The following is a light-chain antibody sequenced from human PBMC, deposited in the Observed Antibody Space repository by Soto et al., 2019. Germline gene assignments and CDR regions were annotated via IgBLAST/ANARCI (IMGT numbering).Light chain of an antibody. CDR2: DAS. V-gene: IGKV1-5*01. CDR3: QQYTNTNNPWM. Sequence: DIQMTQSPSTLSACVGDRVTITCRASQSISSWLAWYQQKPGKAPKLLVYDASTLQSGVASRFSGSGSGTEFTLIISGLQPDDSATYYCQQYTNTNNPWMFGQGTKVDI. J-gene: IGKJ1*01. CDR1: QSISSW.